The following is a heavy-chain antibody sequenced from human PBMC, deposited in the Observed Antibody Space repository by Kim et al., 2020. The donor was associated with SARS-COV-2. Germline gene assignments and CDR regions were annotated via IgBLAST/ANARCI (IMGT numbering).Heavy chain of an antibody. D-gene: IGHD6-6*01. CDR1: GGSFSGYY. Sequence: SETLSLTCAVYGGSFSGYYWSWIRQPPGKGLEWIGEINHSGSTNYNPSLKSRVTISVDTSKNQFSLKLSSVTAADTAVYYCARGPSEYSSSSVWYFDLWGRGTLVTVSS. CDR3: ARGPSEYSSSSVWYFDL. CDR2: INHSGST. V-gene: IGHV4-34*01. J-gene: IGHJ2*01.